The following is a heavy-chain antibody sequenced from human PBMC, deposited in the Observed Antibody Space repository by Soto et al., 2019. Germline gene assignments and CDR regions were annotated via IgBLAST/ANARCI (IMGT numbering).Heavy chain of an antibody. CDR2: ISAYNGNT. CDR1: GYTFTSYG. V-gene: IGHV1-18*01. D-gene: IGHD2-8*01. CDR3: ARDSPPPVMVDAHTFYYYYYYMDV. J-gene: IGHJ6*03. Sequence: QVQLVQSGAEVKKPGASVKVSCKASGYTFTSYGISWVRQAPGQGLEWMGWISAYNGNTNYAQKLQGRVTMTTDTSTSTAYIELRSLRSDDTAVYYCARDSPPPVMVDAHTFYYYYYYMDVWGKGTTVTVSS.